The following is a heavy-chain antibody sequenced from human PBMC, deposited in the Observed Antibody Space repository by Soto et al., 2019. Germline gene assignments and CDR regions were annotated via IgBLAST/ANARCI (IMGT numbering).Heavy chain of an antibody. V-gene: IGHV4-59*08. J-gene: IGHJ4*02. CDR3: ERPGREWGALHY. CDR1: NDSISTYY. D-gene: IGHD1-26*01. Sequence: QVQLQESGPGLVKPSETLSLTCTVSNDSISTYYWTWIRQPPGKGLEWIGFIYYSGSTNYNPSLQIRVTISVDTSKNQFSLKMNSVTAADTAVYYCERPGREWGALHYWGQGTLVTVSS. CDR2: IYYSGST.